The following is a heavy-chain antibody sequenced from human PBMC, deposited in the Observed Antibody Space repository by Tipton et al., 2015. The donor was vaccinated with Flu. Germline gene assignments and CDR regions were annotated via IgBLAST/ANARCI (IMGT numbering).Heavy chain of an antibody. CDR1: GYSDSSGYY. V-gene: IGHV4-38-2*02. Sequence: TLSLTCSVSGYSDSSGYYWGWVRQPPGKGLECIGSNYHTGSTYYSPSHKSRVIMSEDTSKNNFSLKVTSVTAADTAVYYCALRAYSGYDSIYWGQGILVTVSS. J-gene: IGHJ4*02. D-gene: IGHD5-12*01. CDR2: NYHTGST. CDR3: ALRAYSGYDSIY.